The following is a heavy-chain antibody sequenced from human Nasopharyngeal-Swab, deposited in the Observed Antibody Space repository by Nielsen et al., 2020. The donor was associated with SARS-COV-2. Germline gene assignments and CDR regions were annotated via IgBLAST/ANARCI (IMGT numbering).Heavy chain of an antibody. CDR1: GFTFSDYY. J-gene: IGHJ1*01. CDR3: ARDLGGGYCTTTNCPGS. Sequence: GESLKISCAASGFTFSDYYMSWIRQAPGKGLEWVSYISSSSSYTNYADSVKGRFTISRDNAKNSLYLQMNSLRAEDTAVYYCARDLGGGYCTTTNCPGSWGQGTLVTVSS. CDR2: ISSSSSYT. V-gene: IGHV3-11*05. D-gene: IGHD2-2*01.